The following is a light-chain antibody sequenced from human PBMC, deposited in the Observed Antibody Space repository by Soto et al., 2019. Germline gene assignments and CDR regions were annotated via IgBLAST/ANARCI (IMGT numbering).Light chain of an antibody. Sequence: QSALTQPRSVAGYPGQSVAISCTGTSSDGSGYNYVSWYQQHPGKAPKLMIYDVSKRPSGVPDRFSGSKSGNTASLTISGLQAEDEADYYCCSYAGSYTSGYVFGTGTKLTVL. CDR1: SSDGSGYNY. CDR2: DVS. CDR3: CSYAGSYTSGYV. V-gene: IGLV2-11*01. J-gene: IGLJ1*01.